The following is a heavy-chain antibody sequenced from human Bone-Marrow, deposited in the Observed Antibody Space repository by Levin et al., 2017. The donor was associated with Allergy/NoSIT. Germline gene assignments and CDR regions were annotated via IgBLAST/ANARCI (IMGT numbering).Heavy chain of an antibody. CDR3: ARDQAAGYSSSWYDFGYFDL. CDR2: IKQDGSEK. J-gene: IGHJ2*01. CDR1: GFTFSSSW. D-gene: IGHD6-13*01. Sequence: LSLTCAASGFTFSSSWMSWVRQAPGKGLEWVANIKQDGSEKYYVDSVKGRFTISRDNAKNALYLQMNSLRAEDTAVYYCARDQAAGYSSSWYDFGYFDLWGRGTLVTVSS. V-gene: IGHV3-7*01.